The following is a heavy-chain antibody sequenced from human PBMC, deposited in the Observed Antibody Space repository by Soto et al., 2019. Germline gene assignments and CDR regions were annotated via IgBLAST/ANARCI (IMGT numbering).Heavy chain of an antibody. CDR2: ISGSGGST. V-gene: IGHV3-23*01. CDR3: AKGSRDYGALRHLFDY. CDR1: GFTFSSYA. D-gene: IGHD4-17*01. Sequence: GGSLRLSCAASGFTFSSYAMSWVRQAPGKGLEWVSAISGSGGSTYYADSVKGRFTISRDNSKNTLYLQMNSLRAEDTAVYYCAKGSRDYGALRHLFDYWGQGTLVTVSS. J-gene: IGHJ4*02.